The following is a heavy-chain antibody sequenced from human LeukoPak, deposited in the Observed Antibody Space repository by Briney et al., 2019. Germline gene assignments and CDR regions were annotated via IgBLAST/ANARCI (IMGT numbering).Heavy chain of an antibody. J-gene: IGHJ4*02. D-gene: IGHD5/OR15-5a*01. Sequence: GGSLRLSCAASGFTFSDHYMDWVRQPPGKGLEWVGRIRNKGNSYIIEYAASVKGIFTVSRDVSKNSLYLQMNSLKTEGTAVYYCARASTYGGSVHLDYWGQGTLVTVSS. V-gene: IGHV3-72*01. CDR2: IRNKGNSYII. CDR1: GFTFSDHY. CDR3: ARASTYGGSVHLDY.